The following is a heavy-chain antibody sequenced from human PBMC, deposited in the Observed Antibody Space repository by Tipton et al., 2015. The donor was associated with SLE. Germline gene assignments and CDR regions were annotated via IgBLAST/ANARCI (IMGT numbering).Heavy chain of an antibody. CDR1: GGSFSGYY. V-gene: IGHV4-34*01. Sequence: TLSLTCAVYGGSFSGYYWSWIRQPPGKGLEWIGEINHSGSTNYNPSLKSRGTISVDTSKNQFSLKLSSVTAADTAVYYCARSNYDYIWGSYRASAAADAFDIWGQGTMVTVSS. CDR3: ARSNYDYIWGSYRASAAADAFDI. J-gene: IGHJ3*02. D-gene: IGHD3-16*02. CDR2: INHSGST.